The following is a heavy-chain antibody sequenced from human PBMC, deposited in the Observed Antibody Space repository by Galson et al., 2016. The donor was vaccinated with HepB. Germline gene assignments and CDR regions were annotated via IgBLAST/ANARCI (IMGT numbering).Heavy chain of an antibody. Sequence: SETLSLTCIASGGSISSDSYWGWIRQPPGRGLEWIGSIYSSDDTYYNPSLKSRVTISVDTSKNQFSLRLNSVTAADTGVYYCATGIVVAGKYYYYYMDVWGKGTTVTVSS. V-gene: IGHV4-39*01. CDR2: IYSSDDT. CDR3: ATGIVVAGKYYYYYMDV. CDR1: GGSISSDSY. D-gene: IGHD6-19*01. J-gene: IGHJ6*03.